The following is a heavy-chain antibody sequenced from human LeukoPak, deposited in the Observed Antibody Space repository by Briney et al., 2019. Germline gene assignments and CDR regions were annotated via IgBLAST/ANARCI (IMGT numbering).Heavy chain of an antibody. V-gene: IGHV3-7*01. CDR2: IKKDGSEK. CDR3: ARDQVAFDY. J-gene: IGHJ4*02. Sequence: GGSLRLSCTASGFTFTTYWMSWVRQAPGKGLEWVASIKKDGSEKYYVDSVKGRFTISRDNAKNSLYLQMNSLRAEDTAVYYCARDQVAFDYWGQGTLVTVSS. D-gene: IGHD2-15*01. CDR1: GFTFTTYW.